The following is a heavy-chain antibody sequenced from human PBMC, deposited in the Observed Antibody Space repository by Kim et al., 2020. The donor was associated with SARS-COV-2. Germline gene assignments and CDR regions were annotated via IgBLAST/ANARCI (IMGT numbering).Heavy chain of an antibody. CDR2: ISAYQGNT. D-gene: IGHD6-13*01. Sequence: ASVKVSCKASGYTFTSYGISGVRHAPGQGLEGMGWISAYQGNTNDAQKLQGRVTMTTDTSTSTAHMELRSLRSDDTAVYYFARDSVSWGGGFDPWGQGTLVPVSS. V-gene: IGHV1-18*01. J-gene: IGHJ5*02. CDR3: ARDSVSWGGGFDP. CDR1: GYTFTSYG.